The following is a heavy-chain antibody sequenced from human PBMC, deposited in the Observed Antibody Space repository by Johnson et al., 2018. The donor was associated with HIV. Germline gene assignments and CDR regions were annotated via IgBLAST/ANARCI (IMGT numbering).Heavy chain of an antibody. CDR2: ISFDGSNK. D-gene: IGHD6-13*01. J-gene: IGHJ3*01. Sequence: VQLVESGGGVVQPGRSLSLSCAASGFTFSSYAMNWVRQAPDKGLEWVAVISFDGSNKYYADSVKGRFTISRDNSKNTLYLQMNSLRGEDTAVYFCARDGKYSSIGPDAFDVWGQGTMVAVSS. V-gene: IGHV3-30*14. CDR1: GFTFSSYA. CDR3: ARDGKYSSIGPDAFDV.